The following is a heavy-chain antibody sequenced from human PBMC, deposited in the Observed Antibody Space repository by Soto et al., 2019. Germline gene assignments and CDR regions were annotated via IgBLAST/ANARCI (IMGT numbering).Heavy chain of an antibody. Sequence: EVQVLDSGGGLVQPGESLRLSCAASGFTFTNYPMAWVRQAPAKGLEWVSTISGSGGSTFYADSVKGRFTISRDNSKNTVYLQMNSLRVEDTAVYYCAKRPLKFEGSYFDYWGQGTLVTVSS. CDR2: ISGSGGST. J-gene: IGHJ4*02. D-gene: IGHD3-10*01. V-gene: IGHV3-23*01. CDR1: GFTFTNYP. CDR3: AKRPLKFEGSYFDY.